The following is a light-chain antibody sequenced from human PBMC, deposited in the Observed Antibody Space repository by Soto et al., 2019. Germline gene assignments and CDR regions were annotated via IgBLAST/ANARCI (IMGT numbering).Light chain of an antibody. CDR3: LQYGSSPYT. CDR2: GAS. V-gene: IGKV3-20*01. J-gene: IGKJ2*01. Sequence: EIVLTQSPGTLSLSPGERATLSCRASQSVRSSYLAWYQQKPGQAPRPLIYGASSRATGIPDRFSGSGSGTDFTLTISRLEPEDFAVYYCLQYGSSPYTFGQGTKLEIK. CDR1: QSVRSSY.